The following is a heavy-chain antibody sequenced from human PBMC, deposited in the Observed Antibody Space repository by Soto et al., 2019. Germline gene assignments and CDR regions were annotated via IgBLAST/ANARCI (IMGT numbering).Heavy chain of an antibody. V-gene: IGHV1-69*01. CDR3: ARHTRSYDFWSGYYQDYYYYGMDV. J-gene: IGHJ6*02. CDR1: GGTFSSYA. CDR2: IIPIFGTA. Sequence: QVQLVQSGAEVKKPGSSVKVSCKASGGTFSSYAISWVRQAPGQGLEWMGGIIPIFGTANYAQKFQGRVKITADESTSTAYMELSSLRSEDTAVYYCARHTRSYDFWSGYYQDYYYYGMDVWGQGTTVTVSS. D-gene: IGHD3-3*01.